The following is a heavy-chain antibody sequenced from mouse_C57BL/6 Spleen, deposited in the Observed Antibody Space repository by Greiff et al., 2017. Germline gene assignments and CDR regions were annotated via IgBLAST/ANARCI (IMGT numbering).Heavy chain of an antibody. V-gene: IGHV1-52*01. CDR2: IDPSDSAT. CDR1: GYTFTSYW. CDR3: ARSPVRRYFDV. D-gene: IGHD1-1*01. J-gene: IGHJ1*03. Sequence: QVQLQQPGAELVRPGSSVKLSCKASGYTFTSYWMHWVKQRPIQGLEWIGNIDPSDSATHYNQKFKDKATLTVDKSSSTAYMQLSSRTSEDSAVYYCARSPVRRYFDVWGTGTTVTVSS.